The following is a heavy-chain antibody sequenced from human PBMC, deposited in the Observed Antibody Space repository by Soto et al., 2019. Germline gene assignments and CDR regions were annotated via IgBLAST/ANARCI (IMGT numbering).Heavy chain of an antibody. Sequence: QVQLQESGPGLVKPSETLSLTCTVSGGSISSYYWSWIRQPPGKGLEWIGYIYYSGSTNYNPSLKSRVTISVDTSKNQFSLKLSSVTAADTAVYYCARGYYDSSGYRFDYWGQGTLVTVSS. D-gene: IGHD3-22*01. CDR1: GGSISSYY. CDR3: ARGYYDSSGYRFDY. V-gene: IGHV4-59*01. CDR2: IYYSGST. J-gene: IGHJ4*02.